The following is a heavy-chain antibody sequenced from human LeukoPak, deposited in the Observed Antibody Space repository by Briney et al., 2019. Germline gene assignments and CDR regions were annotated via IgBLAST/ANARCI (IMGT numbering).Heavy chain of an antibody. CDR1: GYTFTGYY. V-gene: IGHV1-2*02. D-gene: IGHD2-2*01. CDR3: ARDRSDQPLSEYYFDY. Sequence: ASVKVSCKASGYTFTGYYMHWVRQAPGQGLERMGWINANSGGTSYAQKFQGRVTMTRDTSISTAYMELSRMRSDDTAVYYCARDRSDQPLSEYYFDYWGQGTLVTVSS. J-gene: IGHJ4*02. CDR2: INANSGGT.